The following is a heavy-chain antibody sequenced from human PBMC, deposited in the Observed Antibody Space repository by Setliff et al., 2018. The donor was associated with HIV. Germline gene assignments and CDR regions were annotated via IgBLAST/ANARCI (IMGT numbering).Heavy chain of an antibody. Sequence: SETLSLTCTVSGGSISSGSYYWSWIRQPAGKGLGWIGHIYTSGSTNYNPSLKSRVTISVDTSKNQFSLKLSSVTAADTAVYYCARRTYRSPIGAFDIWGQGTMVTVSS. CDR1: GGSISSGSYY. J-gene: IGHJ3*02. CDR2: IYTSGST. D-gene: IGHD6-19*01. V-gene: IGHV4-61*09. CDR3: ARRTYRSPIGAFDI.